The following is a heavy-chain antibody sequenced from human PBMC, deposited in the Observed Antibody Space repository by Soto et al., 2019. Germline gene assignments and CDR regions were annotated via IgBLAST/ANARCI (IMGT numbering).Heavy chain of an antibody. V-gene: IGHV4-39*01. CDR2: IYYSGST. CDR1: GGSISSSSYY. Sequence: SETLSLTCTVSGGSISSSSYYWGWIRQPPGKGLEWIGSIYYSGSTYYNPSLKSRVTISVDTSKNQFSLKLSSVTAADTAVYYCARLIVVVPAARVDYWGQGTLVTVS. CDR3: ARLIVVVPAARVDY. D-gene: IGHD2-2*01. J-gene: IGHJ4*02.